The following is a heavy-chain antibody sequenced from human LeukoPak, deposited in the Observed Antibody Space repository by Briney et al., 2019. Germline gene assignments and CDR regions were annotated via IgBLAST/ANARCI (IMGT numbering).Heavy chain of an antibody. J-gene: IGHJ4*02. V-gene: IGHV3-33*01. CDR3: ARDTSIMITFGGVIDY. CDR2: IWYDGSNK. D-gene: IGHD3-16*01. CDR1: GFTFSSYG. Sequence: GGSLRLSCAASGFTFSSYGMHWVRQAPGKGLEWVAVIWYDGSNKYYADSVKGRFTISRDNSKNTLYLQMNSLRAEDTAVYYCARDTSIMITFGGVIDYWGQGTLVTVSS.